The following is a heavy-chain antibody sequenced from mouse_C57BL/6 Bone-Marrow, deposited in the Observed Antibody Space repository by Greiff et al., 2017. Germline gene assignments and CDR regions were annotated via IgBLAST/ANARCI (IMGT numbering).Heavy chain of an antibody. CDR2: IHPNSGST. CDR1: GYTFTSYW. Sequence: QVQLQQPGAELVKPGASVQLSCKASGYTFTSYWMHWVKQRPGQGLEWIGMIHPNSGSTNYNEKFKSKATLTVDKSSSTAYMQLSSLTSEDSAVYYCARGGNYYGSLDYWGQGTTLTVSS. J-gene: IGHJ2*01. V-gene: IGHV1-64*01. D-gene: IGHD1-1*01. CDR3: ARGGNYYGSLDY.